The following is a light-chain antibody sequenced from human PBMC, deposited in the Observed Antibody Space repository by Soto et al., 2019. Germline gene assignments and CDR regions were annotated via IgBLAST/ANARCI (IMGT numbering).Light chain of an antibody. Sequence: IVLTQSPGTLSLSPGERATLSCRASQTVSSSYLTWYQQKPGQAPRLLIFGASTRATGIPDRISGSGSGTVFTLTINSLEPEYFAVYYCQQYGSSPYTFGQGTKVEIK. J-gene: IGKJ1*01. V-gene: IGKV3-20*01. CDR1: QTVSSSY. CDR2: GAS. CDR3: QQYGSSPYT.